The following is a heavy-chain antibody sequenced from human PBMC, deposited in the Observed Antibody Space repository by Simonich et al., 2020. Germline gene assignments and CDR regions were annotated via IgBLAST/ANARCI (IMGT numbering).Heavy chain of an antibody. Sequence: QLQLQESGPGLVKPSETLSLTCTVSGGSISSSSYYWGWIRQPPGKGLGWIGGIYYSGSTDYNPSPKSRVTISGDTAKNQFSLKLSSVTAADTAVYYCARHAGFAFDIWGQGTMVTVSA. V-gene: IGHV4-39*01. CDR2: IYYSGST. CDR3: ARHAGFAFDI. D-gene: IGHD6-13*01. J-gene: IGHJ3*02. CDR1: GGSISSSSYY.